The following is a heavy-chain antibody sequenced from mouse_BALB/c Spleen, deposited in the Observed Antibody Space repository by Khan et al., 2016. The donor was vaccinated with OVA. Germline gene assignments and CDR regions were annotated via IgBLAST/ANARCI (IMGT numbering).Heavy chain of an antibody. CDR1: GFTFSSYG. CDR2: INSNGGST. CDR3: ARMARTIN. V-gene: IGHV5-6-3*01. Sequence: EVELVESGGGLVQPGGSLNLSCAASGFTFSSYGMSWVRQTPDKRLELVATINSNGGSTYYPDSVKGRFTISRDNAKNTLYLQMSSLKSEDTAMYYCARMARTINWGQGTTLTVSS. J-gene: IGHJ2*01.